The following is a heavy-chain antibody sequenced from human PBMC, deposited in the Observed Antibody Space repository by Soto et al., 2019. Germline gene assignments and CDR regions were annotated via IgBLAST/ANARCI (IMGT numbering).Heavy chain of an antibody. V-gene: IGHV1-8*01. CDR3: AGEKVGTTGIDF. J-gene: IGHJ4*02. CDR2: MNPNSGNT. CDR1: GYTFTGYD. Sequence: QAQLVQSGAEVKKPGASVKVSCKASGYTFTGYDINWVRQATGQGLEWMGWMNPNSGNTGYAKNFQCRVTTTRDNSITTAYMELTSLRDDDSAVYYCAGEKVGTTGIDFWGQAPLVTVSS. D-gene: IGHD1-26*01.